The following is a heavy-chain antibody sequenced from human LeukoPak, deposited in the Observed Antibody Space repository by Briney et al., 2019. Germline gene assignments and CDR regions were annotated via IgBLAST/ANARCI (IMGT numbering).Heavy chain of an antibody. D-gene: IGHD5-12*01. J-gene: IGHJ4*02. CDR3: ARETGDRGYSGYGIDY. V-gene: IGHV3-21*01. CDR1: GFTFSTYT. CDR2: ISSSSYI. Sequence: PGGSLRLSCAASGFTFSTYTMNWVRQAPGKGLEWVSSISSSSYIYYADSVKGRFTISRDNAKKSVYLQMNSLRAEDTAVYYCARETGDRGYSGYGIDYWGQGTLVTVSS.